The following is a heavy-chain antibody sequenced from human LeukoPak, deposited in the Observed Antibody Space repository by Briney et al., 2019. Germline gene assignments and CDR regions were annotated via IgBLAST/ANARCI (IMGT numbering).Heavy chain of an antibody. D-gene: IGHD5-12*01. CDR3: VKDLMTSTGYERYYYYGMDV. Sequence: GSLRHSRAAFGVIFRIYTMNGVPHAPGEGREWGSYLCSRDSFIYYVDSVKSRFTISRDKAKNSLYMQMNSLRAEETAVYYCVKDLMTSTGYERYYYYGMDVWGKGTTVTAS. CDR1: GVIFRIYT. J-gene: IGHJ6*04. V-gene: IGHV3-21*05. CDR2: LCSRDSFI.